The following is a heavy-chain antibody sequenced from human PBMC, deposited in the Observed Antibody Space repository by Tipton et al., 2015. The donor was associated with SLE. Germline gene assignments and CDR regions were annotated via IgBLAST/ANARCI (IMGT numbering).Heavy chain of an antibody. Sequence: TLSLTCTVSGGSISSNGYYWTWIRQHPGEGLVWIAYIYYSGTTYYNPSLKSRVIISVDTSQNQFSLNLISVTAADTACYYCARYHGDGSWFDPWGQGTLVTVSS. CDR3: ARYHGDGSWFDP. V-gene: IGHV4-31*03. CDR2: IYYSGTT. J-gene: IGHJ5*02. D-gene: IGHD2-21*01. CDR1: GGSISSNGYY.